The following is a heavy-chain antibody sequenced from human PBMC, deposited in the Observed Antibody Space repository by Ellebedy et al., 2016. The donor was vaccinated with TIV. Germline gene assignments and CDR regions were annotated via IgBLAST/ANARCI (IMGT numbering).Heavy chain of an antibody. CDR3: AREWLVRYYYYYYGMDV. CDR1: GGSISSSSYY. J-gene: IGHJ6*02. CDR2: IYYSGST. V-gene: IGHV4-39*07. D-gene: IGHD6-19*01. Sequence: MPSETLSLTCTVSGGSISSSSYYWGWIRQPPGKGLEWIGSIYYSGSTYYNPSLKSRVTISVDTSKNQFSLKLTSVTAADTAVYYCAREWLVRYYYYYYGMDVWGQGTTVTVSS.